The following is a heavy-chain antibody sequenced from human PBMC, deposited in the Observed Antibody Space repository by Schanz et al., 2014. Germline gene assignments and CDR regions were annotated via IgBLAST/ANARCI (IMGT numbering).Heavy chain of an antibody. Sequence: QVQLVESGGGVVQPGRSLRLSCAASGFMFSSYGMHWVRQAPGKGLEWVGVISYDGSKKSYADSVKGRFTISRDNSKNTVDIQMNSLRAEDTAVYYCARGGPAYYFDDWGQGTLVTVSS. CDR3: ARGGPAYYFDD. CDR1: GFMFSSYG. V-gene: IGHV3-33*08. J-gene: IGHJ4*02. CDR2: ISYDGSKK.